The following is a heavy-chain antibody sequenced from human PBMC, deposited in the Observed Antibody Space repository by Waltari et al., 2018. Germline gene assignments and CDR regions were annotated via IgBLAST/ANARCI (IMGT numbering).Heavy chain of an antibody. Sequence: QVQLVESGGDVVQPGRSLSLSCAASGFTFSRFPIHWVRQAPGKGLEWVALISYDSSNKYYSDSVKGRFTISRDNSMNTLYLEMNSLRAEDTAVYYCAKRSWDYYYMDVWGKGTTVTVS. CDR1: GFTFSRFP. V-gene: IGHV3-30-3*01. J-gene: IGHJ6*03. D-gene: IGHD3-16*01. CDR3: AKRSWDYYYMDV. CDR2: ISYDSSNK.